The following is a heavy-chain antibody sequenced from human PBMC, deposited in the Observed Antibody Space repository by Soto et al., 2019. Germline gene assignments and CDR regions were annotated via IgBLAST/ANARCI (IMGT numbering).Heavy chain of an antibody. CDR3: ARLGGDYYHYIDV. CDR2: LYYTGST. V-gene: IGHV4-59*08. Sequence: PSETLSLTCTVSGGSTSSYSWSWIRQPPGNGLECIGDLYYTGSTNYNPSLKSRVTISIDTSKNQFSLKLSSVTAADTAMYYCARLGGDYYHYIDVWGKGTTVTV. D-gene: IGHD3-10*01. CDR1: GGSTSSYS. J-gene: IGHJ6*03.